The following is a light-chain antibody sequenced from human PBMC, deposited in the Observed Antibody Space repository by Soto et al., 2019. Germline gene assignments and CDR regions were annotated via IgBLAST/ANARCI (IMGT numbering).Light chain of an antibody. Sequence: QSVLTQPPSVSAAPGQTVTISCSGSSSNIRNNYVSWYQQLPGTAPKLLIYDNNQRPSGIPDRFSGSKSGTSATLGITGLQTGDEADYYCATCDNSLSAGVFGTGTKVTVL. CDR2: DNN. CDR1: SSNIRNNY. J-gene: IGLJ1*01. V-gene: IGLV1-51*01. CDR3: ATCDNSLSAGV.